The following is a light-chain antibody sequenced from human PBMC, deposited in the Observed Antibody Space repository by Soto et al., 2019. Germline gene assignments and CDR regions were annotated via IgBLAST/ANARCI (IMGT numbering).Light chain of an antibody. CDR1: QSVSTY. J-gene: IGKJ4*01. Sequence: EIVLTQSPAILSLSPGERATLSCRASQSVSTYLAWYQQKPGQAPRLLIYDTSNRASGVPARFSGSGSGTDFTLTISSLEPEDFATYYCQQSYSTRALTFGGGTKVEIK. CDR2: DTS. V-gene: IGKV3-11*01. CDR3: QQSYSTRALT.